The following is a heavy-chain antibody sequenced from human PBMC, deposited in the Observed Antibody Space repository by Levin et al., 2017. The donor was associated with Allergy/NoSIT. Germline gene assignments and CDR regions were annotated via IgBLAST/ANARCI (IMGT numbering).Heavy chain of an antibody. D-gene: IGHD1-1*01. CDR1: GGSISSGDYY. V-gene: IGHV4-30-4*01. J-gene: IGHJ5*02. CDR2: ISYTGNT. Sequence: LSQTLSLTCSVSGGSISSGDYYWNWIRQPPGKGLEWLGNISYTGNTFYHPSLKSRLAMSVDTSKNQFSLSLHSVTAADTAMYYCARGGGPQRRLDPWGEGTLVIISS. CDR3: ARGGGPQRRLDP.